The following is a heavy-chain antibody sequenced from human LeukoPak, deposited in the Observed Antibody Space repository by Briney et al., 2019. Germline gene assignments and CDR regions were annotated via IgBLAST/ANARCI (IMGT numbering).Heavy chain of an antibody. D-gene: IGHD2-8*02. CDR1: GFTFSSYW. J-gene: IGHJ4*02. V-gene: IGHV3-74*01. CDR2: MNTDGSRT. CDR3: ASDFTGRDDY. Sequence: PGGSLRLSCAASGFTFSSYWMHWVRQAPGKGLVWVSRMNTDGSRTDYADSVKGRFTISRDNAKHTLYLQMNSLGAEDTAVYSCASDFTGRDDYWGQGTLVTDSS.